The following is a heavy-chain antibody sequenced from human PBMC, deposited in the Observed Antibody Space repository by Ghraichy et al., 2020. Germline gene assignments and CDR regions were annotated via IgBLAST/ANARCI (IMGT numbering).Heavy chain of an antibody. J-gene: IGHJ6*02. Sequence: ESLNISCAVYGGSFSGYYWSWIRQPPGKGLEWIGEINHSGSTNYNPSLKSRVTISVDTSKNQFSLKLSSVTAADTAVYYWARVTRRGSYFLKYGMDVWGQGTTVTVSS. CDR2: INHSGST. V-gene: IGHV4-34*01. CDR3: ARVTRRGSYFLKYGMDV. CDR1: GGSFSGYY. D-gene: IGHD1-26*01.